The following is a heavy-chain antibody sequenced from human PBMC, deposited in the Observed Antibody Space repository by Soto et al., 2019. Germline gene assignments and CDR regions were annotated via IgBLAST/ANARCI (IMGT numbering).Heavy chain of an antibody. CDR2: IYTSGST. Sequence: SETLSLTCTVSGGSISSYYWSWIRQPAGKGLEWIGRIYTSGSTNYNPSLKSRVTMSVDTSKNQFSLKLSSVTAADAAVYYCAREFGHFEWLLSVTYWFDPWGQGTLVTVSS. J-gene: IGHJ5*02. D-gene: IGHD3-9*01. CDR1: GGSISSYY. CDR3: AREFGHFEWLLSVTYWFDP. V-gene: IGHV4-4*07.